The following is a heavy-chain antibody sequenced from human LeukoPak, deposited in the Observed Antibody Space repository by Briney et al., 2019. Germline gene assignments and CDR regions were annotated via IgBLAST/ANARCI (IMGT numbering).Heavy chain of an antibody. CDR3: ARDGVGYCTNGVCYPDY. CDR1: GYTFTSYG. V-gene: IGHV1-18*01. CDR2: ISAYNGNT. Sequence: ASVKVSCKASGYTFTSYGISWVRQAPGQGLEWMGWISAYNGNTNYAQKLQGRVTMTTDTSTSTAYMELRSLRSDDTAVYYCARDGVGYCTNGVCYPDYWGQGTLVTVSS. J-gene: IGHJ4*02. D-gene: IGHD2-8*01.